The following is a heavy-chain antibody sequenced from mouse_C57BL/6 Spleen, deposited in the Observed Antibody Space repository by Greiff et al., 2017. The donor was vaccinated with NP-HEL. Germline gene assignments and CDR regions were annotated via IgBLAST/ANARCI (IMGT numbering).Heavy chain of an antibody. V-gene: IGHV1-26*01. CDR1: GYTFTDYY. CDR3: ASDVLYDYDGDYFDY. Sequence: VQLQQSGPELVKPGASVKISCKASGYTFTDYYMNWVKQSHGKSLEWIGDINPNNGGTSYNQKFKGKATLTVDKSSSTAYMELRSLTSEDSAVYYGASDVLYDYDGDYFDYWGQGTTLTVSS. J-gene: IGHJ2*01. CDR2: INPNNGGT. D-gene: IGHD2-4*01.